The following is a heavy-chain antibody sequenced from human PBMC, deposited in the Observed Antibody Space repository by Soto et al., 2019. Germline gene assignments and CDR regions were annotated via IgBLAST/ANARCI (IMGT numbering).Heavy chain of an antibody. CDR1: GYSFTDYH. CDR2: INPKSGGT. J-gene: IGHJ6*02. Sequence: ASVKVSCKASGYSFTDYHIHWVRQAPGQGLEWLGRINPKSGGTSTAQKFQGWVTMTTDTSISTASMELTRLTSDDTAIYYCARGDSTDCSNAVCSFFYNHDMGVCGQLTTFTACS. CDR3: ARGDSTDCSNAVCSFFYNHDMGV. V-gene: IGHV1-2*04. D-gene: IGHD2-8*01.